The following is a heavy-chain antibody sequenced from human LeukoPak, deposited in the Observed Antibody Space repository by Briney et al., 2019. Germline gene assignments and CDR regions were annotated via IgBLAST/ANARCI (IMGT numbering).Heavy chain of an antibody. CDR3: ATTTDVSGSFSECYMDV. V-gene: IGHV1-69*05. CDR2: IIPIFGTA. D-gene: IGHD1-26*01. CDR1: GGTFISYA. Sequence: SVKVSCKASGGTFISYAISWVRQAPGQGLEWMGGIIPIFGTANYAQKFQGRVTITTDESTSTAYMELSSLRSEDTAVYYCATTTDVSGSFSECYMDVWGKGTTVTVSS. J-gene: IGHJ6*03.